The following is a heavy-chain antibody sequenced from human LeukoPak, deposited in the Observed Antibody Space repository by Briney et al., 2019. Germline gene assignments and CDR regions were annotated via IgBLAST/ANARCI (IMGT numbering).Heavy chain of an antibody. CDR2: IYYSGST. J-gene: IGHJ5*02. CDR1: GGSISSYY. CDR3: ARGQNCSGGSCYSTPFDP. V-gene: IGHV4-59*01. Sequence: SETLSLTCTVSGGSISSYYWSWIRQPPGKGLEWIGYIYYSGSTNYNPSLKSRVTISVDTSKNQFSLKLSSVTAADTAVYYCARGQNCSGGSCYSTPFDPWGQGTLVTVSS. D-gene: IGHD2-15*01.